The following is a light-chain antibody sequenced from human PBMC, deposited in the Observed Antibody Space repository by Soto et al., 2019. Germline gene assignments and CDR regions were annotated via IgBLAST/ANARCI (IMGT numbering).Light chain of an antibody. CDR2: GAS. Sequence: IVLTQSPGTLSFSPGERATLSCRASQSLGSTYLAWYQQRPGQAPRLLIYGASSRATGIPDRFSGSGSGTDFTLTISRLEPEDFAVYYCQQYGTSPQTFGQGTKWIS. J-gene: IGKJ1*01. CDR1: QSLGSTY. CDR3: QQYGTSPQT. V-gene: IGKV3-20*01.